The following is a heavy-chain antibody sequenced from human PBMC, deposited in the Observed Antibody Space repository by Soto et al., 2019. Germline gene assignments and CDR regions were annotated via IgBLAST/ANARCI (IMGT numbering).Heavy chain of an antibody. CDR3: ARDIVVVPVLGYYCGMDV. CDR2: ISAYNGNT. Sequence: ASVKVSCKASGYTFTSYGISWVRQAPGQGLEWMGRISAYNGNTNYAQKLQGRVTMTTDTSTSTAYMELRSLRSDDTAVYYCARDIVVVPVLGYYCGMDVWGQGTTVTVSS. CDR1: GYTFTSYG. V-gene: IGHV1-18*01. J-gene: IGHJ6*02. D-gene: IGHD2-2*01.